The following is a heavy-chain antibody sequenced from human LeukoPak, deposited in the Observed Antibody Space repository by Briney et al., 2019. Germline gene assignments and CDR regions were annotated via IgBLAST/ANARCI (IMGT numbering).Heavy chain of an antibody. D-gene: IGHD3-22*01. CDR2: ISSVGTTI. J-gene: IGHJ6*03. Sequence: GGSLRLSCAASGFTFSIYNMNWVRQAPGKGLEWISYISSVGTTIYYADSVKGRFTISRDNAKNSLYLQMNSLRAEDTAVFYCARASRGYYYVDVWGKGTTVTVSS. CDR3: ARASRGYYYVDV. V-gene: IGHV3-48*01. CDR1: GFTFSIYN.